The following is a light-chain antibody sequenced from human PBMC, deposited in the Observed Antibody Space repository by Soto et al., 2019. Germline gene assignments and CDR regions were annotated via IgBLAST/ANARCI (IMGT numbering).Light chain of an antibody. CDR3: FAFASSYTHV. CDR2: EVN. J-gene: IGLJ1*01. Sequence: QSVLPQPTSASGARGQTITISCSGTSTAVGGYDYVSWFQQQPGKAPNLILSEVNNRPSGVSNRFSGSKSGNAASLTISGLQAEDEADYFCFAFASSYTHVFGTGTKVTVL. CDR1: STAVGGYDY. V-gene: IGLV2-14*01.